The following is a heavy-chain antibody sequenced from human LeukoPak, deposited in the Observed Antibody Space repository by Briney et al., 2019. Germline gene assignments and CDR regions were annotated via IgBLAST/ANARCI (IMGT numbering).Heavy chain of an antibody. J-gene: IGHJ4*02. D-gene: IGHD6-13*01. CDR3: ATHRTIAAAGDFDY. Sequence: SETLSLTCAVSGGSISSSNWWSWVRQPPGKGLEWIGEIYHSGSTNYNPSLKSRVTISVDKSKNQFSLKLSSVTAADTAVYYCATHRTIAAAGDFDYWGQGTVVTVSS. V-gene: IGHV4-4*02. CDR1: GGSISSSNW. CDR2: IYHSGST.